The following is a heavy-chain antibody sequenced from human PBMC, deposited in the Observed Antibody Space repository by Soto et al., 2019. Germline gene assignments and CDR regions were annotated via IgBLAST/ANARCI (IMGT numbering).Heavy chain of an antibody. CDR2: IYYSGST. CDR3: ASSNIAAAGFYYYGMDV. D-gene: IGHD6-13*01. J-gene: IGHJ6*02. CDR1: GGSISSYY. V-gene: IGHV4-59*01. Sequence: SETLSLTSTVSGGSISSYYWSWIRKPPGKGLEWIGYIYYSGSTNYNPSLKSRVTISVDTSKNQFSLKLSSVTAADTAVYYCASSNIAAAGFYYYGMDVWGRGTTVTVSS.